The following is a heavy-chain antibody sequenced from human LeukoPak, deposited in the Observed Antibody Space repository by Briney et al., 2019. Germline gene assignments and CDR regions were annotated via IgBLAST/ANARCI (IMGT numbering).Heavy chain of an antibody. CDR3: AKDRGKLLRYFDWLPNGFDY. Sequence: ASVKVSCKASGYTFTSYGISWVRQAPGQGLEWMGWISAYNGNTNYAQKLQGRVTMTTDTSTSTAYMELRSLRSDDTAVYYCAKDRGKLLRYFDWLPNGFDYWGQGTLVTVSS. D-gene: IGHD3-9*01. V-gene: IGHV1-18*01. CDR2: ISAYNGNT. CDR1: GYTFTSYG. J-gene: IGHJ4*02.